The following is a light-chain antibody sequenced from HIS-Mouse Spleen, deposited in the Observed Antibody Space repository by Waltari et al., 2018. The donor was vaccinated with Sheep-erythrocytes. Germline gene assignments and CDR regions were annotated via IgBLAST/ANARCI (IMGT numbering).Light chain of an antibody. J-gene: IGLJ2*01. Sequence: QPPSASGSPGQSVTISCTGTSSDVGGYNYVSWYQQHPGKAPKLLIYEVSKRPSGVPDRFSGSKSGNTASLTVSGLQAEDEADYYCSSYAGSNNLVFGGGTKLTVL. CDR3: SSYAGSNNLV. CDR2: EVS. CDR1: SSDVGGYNY. V-gene: IGLV2-8*01.